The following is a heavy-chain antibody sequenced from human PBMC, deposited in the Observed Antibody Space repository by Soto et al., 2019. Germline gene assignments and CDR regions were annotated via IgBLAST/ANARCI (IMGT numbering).Heavy chain of an antibody. J-gene: IGHJ4*02. V-gene: IGHV3-30-3*01. D-gene: IGHD6-19*01. Sequence: GRSLRLSCAPSGFTFSSYAMHWVRQAPGKGLEWVAVISYDGSNKYYADSVKGRFTISTDNSKNTLHLQMNSLRAEDTAVYYCARERVAGEFGYWGQGALVTVSS. CDR3: ARERVAGEFGY. CDR2: ISYDGSNK. CDR1: GFTFSSYA.